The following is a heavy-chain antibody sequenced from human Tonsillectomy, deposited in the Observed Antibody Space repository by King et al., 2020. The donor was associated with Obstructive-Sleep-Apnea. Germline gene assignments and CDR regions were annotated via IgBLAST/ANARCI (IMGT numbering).Heavy chain of an antibody. D-gene: IGHD6-13*01. CDR3: AKDDSRDFDY. CDR1: GFTFSSYG. J-gene: IGHJ4*02. CDR2: IRYDGSNK. Sequence: VQLVESGGGVVQPGRSLRLSCAASGFTFSSYGMHWVRQAPGKGLEWVAFIRYDGSNKYYADSVKGRFTISRDNSKNTLYLQMNSLRAEDTAVYYCAKDDSRDFDYWGQGTLVTVSS. V-gene: IGHV3-30*02.